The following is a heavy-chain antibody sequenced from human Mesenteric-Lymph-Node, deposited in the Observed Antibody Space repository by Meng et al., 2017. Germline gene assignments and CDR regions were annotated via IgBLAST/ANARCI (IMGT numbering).Heavy chain of an antibody. CDR2: IYHSGST. D-gene: IGHD2-21*02. CDR1: GGSISSSNG. J-gene: IGHJ4*02. CDR3: ARAVYCGGDCYPFDY. Sequence: HAPLQWTGPGLVKPSGTLSLPCAVSGGSISSSNGWSWVRQPPWKGLEWIGEIYHSGSTNYNPSLKSRVTISVDKSKNQFSLKLSSVTAADTAVYYCARAVYCGGDCYPFDYWGQGTLVTVSS. V-gene: IGHV4-4*02.